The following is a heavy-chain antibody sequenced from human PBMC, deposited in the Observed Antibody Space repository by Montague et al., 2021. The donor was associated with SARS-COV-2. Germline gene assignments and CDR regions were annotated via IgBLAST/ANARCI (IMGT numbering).Heavy chain of an antibody. Sequence: SGTLSLTCAVYGGTFSAHSWSWVRQSPGKGLEWIGEINHRGSTTYMSSLKSRVTMSVDTSKNQFSLKLSSVTAADTAIYYCARGGLAGGNYDIWSFSYTSPLDYWGQGTLVIVSS. CDR1: GGTFSAHS. D-gene: IGHD3-3*01. J-gene: IGHJ4*02. CDR3: ARGGLAGGNYDIWSFSYTSPLDY. CDR2: INHRGST. V-gene: IGHV4-34*01.